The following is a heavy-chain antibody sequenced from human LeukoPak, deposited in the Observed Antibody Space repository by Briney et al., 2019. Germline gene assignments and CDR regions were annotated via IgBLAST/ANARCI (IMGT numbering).Heavy chain of an antibody. CDR1: GFTFSSHA. Sequence: PGGSLRLSCAASGFTFSSHAMSWVRQAPGKGLEWVSAISGSGGSTYYADSVKGRFTISRDNSKNTLYLQMSSLRAEDTAVYYCAKGNSSSWYAPLDYWGQGTLVTVSS. J-gene: IGHJ4*02. CDR3: AKGNSSSWYAPLDY. CDR2: ISGSGGST. V-gene: IGHV3-23*01. D-gene: IGHD6-13*01.